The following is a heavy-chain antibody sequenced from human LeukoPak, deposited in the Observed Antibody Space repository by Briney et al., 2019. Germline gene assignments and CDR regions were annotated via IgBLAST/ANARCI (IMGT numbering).Heavy chain of an antibody. Sequence: ASVKVSCKASGYTFTNYGISWVRQAPGQGLEWMGRISAYNGNTNYAQKLQGRVTMTTDTSTSTAYMELRSLRSDDTAVYYCARDGAYSGSPPRYWYFDLWGRGTLVTVSS. D-gene: IGHD1-26*01. CDR1: GYTFTNYG. J-gene: IGHJ2*01. CDR2: ISAYNGNT. CDR3: ARDGAYSGSPPRYWYFDL. V-gene: IGHV1-18*01.